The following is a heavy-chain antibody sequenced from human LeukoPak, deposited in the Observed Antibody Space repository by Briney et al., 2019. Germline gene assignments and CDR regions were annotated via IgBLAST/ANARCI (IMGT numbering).Heavy chain of an antibody. CDR1: GFTFSSYA. Sequence: GGSLRLSCAASGFTFSSYAMHWVRQAPGKGLEWVAVISYDGSNKYYADSVKGRFTISRDNSKNTLYLQMNSLRAEDTAVYYCGREGYLTGWFYFWGQGNLVTVSS. V-gene: IGHV3-30*04. CDR3: GREGYLTGWFYF. D-gene: IGHD3-22*01. J-gene: IGHJ4*02. CDR2: ISYDGSNK.